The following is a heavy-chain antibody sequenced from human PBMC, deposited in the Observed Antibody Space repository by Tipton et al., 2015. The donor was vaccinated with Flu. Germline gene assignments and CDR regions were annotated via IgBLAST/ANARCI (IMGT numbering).Heavy chain of an antibody. CDR2: ISWYGDNI. J-gene: IGHJ3*02. CDR3: VILGYFVDGYDM. CDR1: GFTFDDYA. Sequence: SLRLSCAGSGFTFDDYAMHWVRQVPGKGLEWVSGISWYGDNIGYADSVKDRFTVSRDNAKNTLYLQMNSLRVEDTALYYCVILGYFVDGYDMWGQGTMVTVSS. D-gene: IGHD5-24*01. V-gene: IGHV3-9*01.